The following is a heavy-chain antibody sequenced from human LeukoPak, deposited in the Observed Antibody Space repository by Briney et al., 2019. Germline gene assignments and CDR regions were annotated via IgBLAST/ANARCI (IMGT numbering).Heavy chain of an antibody. CDR3: SLGLETFYYGLRTRLP. J-gene: IGHJ4*02. D-gene: IGHD3-10*01. V-gene: IGHV1-8*01. CDR2: MNPSSGST. Sequence: ASVKVSCKASGYTFSRYDVNWVRQATGQGLEWMGWMNPSSGSTGYAQKFQGRVTMTRNTSISTAYMELSSLRSEDTAVYYCSLGLETFYYGLRTRLPWGQGTLVTVSS. CDR1: GYTFSRYD.